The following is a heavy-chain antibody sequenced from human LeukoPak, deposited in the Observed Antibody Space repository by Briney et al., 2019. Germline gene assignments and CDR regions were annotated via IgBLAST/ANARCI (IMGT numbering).Heavy chain of an antibody. Sequence: GSLELFFVAPGFPFRCYCLDRGRQAPGKGAGWVLSIYCSSSYIYYADSVKGRFTISRDNAKNSLHLQMNSLRAEDTAVYYCARNVDTVMAPYYYYGMDVWGQGTTVTVSS. D-gene: IGHD5-18*01. J-gene: IGHJ6*02. CDR1: GFPFRCYC. CDR3: ARNVDTVMAPYYYYGMDV. CDR2: IYCSSSYI. V-gene: IGHV3-21*01.